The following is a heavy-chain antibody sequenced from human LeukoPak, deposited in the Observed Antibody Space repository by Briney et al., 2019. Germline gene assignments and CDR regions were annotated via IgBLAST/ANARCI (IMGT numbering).Heavy chain of an antibody. V-gene: IGHV1-2*02. CDR2: INPNTGGT. D-gene: IGHD5-24*01. J-gene: IGHJ4*02. CDR3: ARLHTRATFDY. Sequence: ASVKVSCKASGYTFTDNYIYWVRQVPGQGLEWMGWINPNTGGTNYAQKFQGRVTMTSDTSISTAYMELSRLRSDDTAVYYCARLHTRATFDYWGQGTLVTVSS. CDR1: GYTFTDNY.